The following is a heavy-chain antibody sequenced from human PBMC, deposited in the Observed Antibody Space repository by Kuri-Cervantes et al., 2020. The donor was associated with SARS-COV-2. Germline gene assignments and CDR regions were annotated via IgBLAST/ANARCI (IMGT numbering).Heavy chain of an antibody. Sequence: SLKISCAASGFTFDDYAMHWVRQAPGKGLEWVSGISWNSGSIGYADSVKGRFTISRDNAKNSLYLQMNSLRAEDMALYYCAKGPSVYWNAHYWYFDLWGRGTLVTVSS. CDR2: ISWNSGSI. CDR3: AKGPSVYWNAHYWYFDL. V-gene: IGHV3-9*03. J-gene: IGHJ2*01. CDR1: GFTFDDYA. D-gene: IGHD1-1*01.